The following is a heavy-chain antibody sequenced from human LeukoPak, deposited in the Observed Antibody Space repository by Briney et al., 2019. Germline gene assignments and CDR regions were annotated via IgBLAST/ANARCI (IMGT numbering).Heavy chain of an antibody. CDR2: ISSSSSYI. V-gene: IGHV3-21*01. J-gene: IGHJ4*02. CDR3: AKGIAAAGQFDY. Sequence: GGSLRLSCAASGFTFSSYSMNWVRQAPGKGLEWVSSISSSSSYIYYADSVKGRFTISRDNAKNSLYLQMNSLRAEDTAVYYCAKGIAAAGQFDYWGQGILVTVSS. CDR1: GFTFSSYS. D-gene: IGHD6-13*01.